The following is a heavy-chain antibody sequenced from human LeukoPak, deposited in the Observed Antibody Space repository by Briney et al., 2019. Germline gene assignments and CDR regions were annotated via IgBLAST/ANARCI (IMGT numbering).Heavy chain of an antibody. D-gene: IGHD3-10*01. Sequence: GGSLRLSCAASGFTFRGHELNWVRQAPGKGLEWVSYIGTSGRTIYYADSVKGRFTISRDNAKNSLFLQMNTPRAEDTAVYYCAGSSPYGYFDYWGQGTLVTVSS. CDR1: GFTFRGHE. CDR3: AGSSPYGYFDY. V-gene: IGHV3-48*03. CDR2: IGTSGRTI. J-gene: IGHJ4*02.